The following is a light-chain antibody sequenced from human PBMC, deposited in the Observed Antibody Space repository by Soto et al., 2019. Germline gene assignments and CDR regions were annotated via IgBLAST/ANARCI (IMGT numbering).Light chain of an antibody. Sequence: DVQMTQSPSSLSASVGDSVTITCRASESISFYLNWYQQKPGQAPKVLIYAASTLHRGVPSRFSGVGSETDFTLTISSLQPEDFATYYCQQNYINPRTFGPGTKVDIK. J-gene: IGKJ3*01. CDR3: QQNYINPRT. V-gene: IGKV1-39*01. CDR1: ESISFY. CDR2: AAS.